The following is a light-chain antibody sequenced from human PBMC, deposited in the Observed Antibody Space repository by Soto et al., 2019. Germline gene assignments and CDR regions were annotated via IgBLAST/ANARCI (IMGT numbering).Light chain of an antibody. CDR3: HQYGSSSWT. CDR2: GAS. Sequence: EILLTQSPGTLSLSPGXRXTPSXIASQSVSSSYLAWYQQKPGQAPRLLIYGASSRATGIPDRFSGSGSGTDFTLTISRLEPEDFAVYYCHQYGSSSWTFGQGTKVDIK. CDR1: QSVSSSY. J-gene: IGKJ1*01. V-gene: IGKV3-20*01.